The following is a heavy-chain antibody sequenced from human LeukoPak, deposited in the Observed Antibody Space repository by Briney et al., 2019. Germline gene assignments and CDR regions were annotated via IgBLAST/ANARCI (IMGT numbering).Heavy chain of an antibody. CDR3: ARDQVETYYYYGMDV. CDR2: ISYDGSNK. V-gene: IGHV3-30*04. Sequence: GGSLRLSCAASGFTFSRYAMHWVRQAPGKGLEWVAVISYDGSNKYYADSVKGRFTTSRDNSKNTLYLQMNSLRAEDTAVYYCARDQVETYYYYGMDVWGQGTTVTVSS. J-gene: IGHJ6*02. D-gene: IGHD1-1*01. CDR1: GFTFSRYA.